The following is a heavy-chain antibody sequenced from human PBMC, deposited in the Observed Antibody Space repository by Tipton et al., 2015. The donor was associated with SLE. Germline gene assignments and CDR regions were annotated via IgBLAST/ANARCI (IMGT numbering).Heavy chain of an antibody. CDR2: INHSGST. Sequence: TLSLTCAVYGGSFSGYYWSWIRQPPGKGLEWIGEINHSGSTNYNPSLKSRVTISVDTSKNQFSLKLSSVTAADTAVYYCAREGQSVYAVDAFDIWGQGTMVTVSS. CDR3: AREGQSVYAVDAFDI. D-gene: IGHD2-8*01. CDR1: GGSFSGYY. J-gene: IGHJ3*02. V-gene: IGHV4-34*01.